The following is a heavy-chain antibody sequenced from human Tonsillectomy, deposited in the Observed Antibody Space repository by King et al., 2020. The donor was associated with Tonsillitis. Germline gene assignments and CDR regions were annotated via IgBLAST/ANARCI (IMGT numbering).Heavy chain of an antibody. CDR3: ARPVASTRNAFDI. D-gene: IGHD6-19*01. CDR2: INSDESST. CDR1: GFTLTNYW. V-gene: IGHV3-74*01. J-gene: IGHJ3*02. Sequence: VQLVESGGDLVQPGGSLRLSCAASGFTLTNYWMHWVRQGPGKGLVWVSRINSDESSTNYADSVKGRFTISRNNAKNTLYPQMNSLRAEDTAVYYCARPVASTRNAFDIWGQGTMVTVSS.